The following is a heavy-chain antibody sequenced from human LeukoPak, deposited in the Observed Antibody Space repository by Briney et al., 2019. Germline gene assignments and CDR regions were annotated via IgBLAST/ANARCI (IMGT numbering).Heavy chain of an antibody. CDR1: GYTFTSYY. V-gene: IGHV1-46*01. Sequence: ASVKVSCKASGYTFTSYYMHWVRQAPGQGLEWMGIINPSGGSTSYAQKFQGRVTMTRDTSTSTVYMELSSLRSEDTAVYYCARERSIAALEGAFDIWGQGTMVTVSS. CDR3: ARERSIAALEGAFDI. D-gene: IGHD6-6*01. CDR2: INPSGGST. J-gene: IGHJ3*02.